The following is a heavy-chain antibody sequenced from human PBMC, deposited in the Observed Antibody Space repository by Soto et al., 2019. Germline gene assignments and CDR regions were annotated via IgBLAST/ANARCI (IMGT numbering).Heavy chain of an antibody. V-gene: IGHV3-21*06. J-gene: IGHJ4*02. CDR3: ARKSEDFNSNFED. D-gene: IGHD1-1*01. CDR2: ISSTTNYI. CDR1: GFTFTRYS. Sequence: PGGSLRLSCAASGFTFTRYSMNWVRQAPGKGLEWVSSISSTTNYIYYGDSMKGRFTISRDNAKNSLYLEMNSLRAEDTAVYYCARKSEDFNSNFEDWVQGTLVTVS.